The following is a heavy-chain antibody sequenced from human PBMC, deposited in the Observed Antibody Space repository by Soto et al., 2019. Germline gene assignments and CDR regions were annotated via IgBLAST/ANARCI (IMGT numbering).Heavy chain of an antibody. CDR3: AREADDRMAA. V-gene: IGHV1-8*01. D-gene: IGHD1-1*01. CDR2: MNPNSGNT. Sequence: QVQLVQSGAEVKKPGASVKVSCKASGYTFTSYDINWVRQATGQGREWMEWMNPNSGNTCYAQKVQGRVTMTRTTAISRAYMELSSLRSEDTAVYYWAREADDRMAAWGQGTTVTVSS. J-gene: IGHJ6*02. CDR1: GYTFTSYD.